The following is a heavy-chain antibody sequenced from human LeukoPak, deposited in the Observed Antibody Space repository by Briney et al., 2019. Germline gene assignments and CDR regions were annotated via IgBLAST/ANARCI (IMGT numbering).Heavy chain of an antibody. CDR1: GGTFSSYA. CDR2: IIPIFGTA. J-gene: IGHJ3*02. V-gene: IGHV1-69*13. CDR3: VRVRDGYNDAYDI. D-gene: IGHD5-24*01. Sequence: SVKVSCKASGGTFSSYAISWVRQAPGQGLEWMGGIIPIFGTANYAQKFQGRVTITADESTSTAYMELSSLRSEDTAVYYCVRVRDGYNDAYDIWGQGTMVTVPS.